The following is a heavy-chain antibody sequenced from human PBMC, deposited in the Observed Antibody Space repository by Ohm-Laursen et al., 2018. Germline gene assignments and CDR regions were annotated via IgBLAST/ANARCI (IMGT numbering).Heavy chain of an antibody. CDR2: INSDGSST. D-gene: IGHD5-12*01. Sequence: SLRLSCAASGFTFSSYWMHWVRQAPGKGLVWVSRINSDGSSTSYADSVKGRFTISRDNAKNTLYLQMNSLRTEDTALYYCVKDSGYDFTSLDYWGQGTLVTVSS. CDR1: GFTFSSYW. J-gene: IGHJ4*02. V-gene: IGHV3-74*01. CDR3: VKDSGYDFTSLDY.